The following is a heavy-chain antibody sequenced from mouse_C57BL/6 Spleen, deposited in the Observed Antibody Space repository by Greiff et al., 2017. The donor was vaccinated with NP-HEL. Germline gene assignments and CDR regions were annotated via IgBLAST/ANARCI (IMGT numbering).Heavy chain of an antibody. Sequence: VQLQQSGAELAKPGASVKLSCKASGYTFTSYWMHWVKQRPGQGLEWIGYINPSSGYTKYNQKFKDKATLTADKSSSTAYMQLSSLTYEDSAVYYCAKDCGSPYWYFDVWGTGTTVTVSS. CDR3: AKDCGSPYWYFDV. CDR1: GYTFTSYW. D-gene: IGHD1-1*01. J-gene: IGHJ1*03. V-gene: IGHV1-7*01. CDR2: INPSSGYT.